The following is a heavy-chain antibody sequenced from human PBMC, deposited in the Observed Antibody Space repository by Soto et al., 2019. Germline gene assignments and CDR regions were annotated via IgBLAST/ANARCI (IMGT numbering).Heavy chain of an antibody. CDR1: GFIFSIYG. CDR2: ISYDGSNK. V-gene: IGHV3-30*18. Sequence: HPGGSLRLSCAASGFIFSIYGMHWVRQAPGKGLEWVAVISYDGSNKYYADSVKDRFTISRDNSKNTVYLQMNSLRAEDTAVYYCAKGQQWLLYYFDYWGQGTLVTVSS. J-gene: IGHJ4*02. CDR3: AKGQQWLLYYFDY. D-gene: IGHD6-19*01.